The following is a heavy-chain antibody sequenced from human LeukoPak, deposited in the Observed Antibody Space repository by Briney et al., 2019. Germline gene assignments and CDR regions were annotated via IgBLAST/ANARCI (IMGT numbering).Heavy chain of an antibody. CDR3: ARAARWYYGSSGYYSYYFDY. CDR2: IYYSGST. V-gene: IGHV4-39*07. J-gene: IGHJ4*02. CDR1: GVSISSSSYY. Sequence: PSETLSLTCTVSGVSISSSSYYWGWIRRPPGKGLEWIGSIYYSGSTYYNPSLKSRVTISVDTSKNQFSLKLSSVTAADTAVYYCARAARWYYGSSGYYSYYFDYWGQGTLVTVSS. D-gene: IGHD3-22*01.